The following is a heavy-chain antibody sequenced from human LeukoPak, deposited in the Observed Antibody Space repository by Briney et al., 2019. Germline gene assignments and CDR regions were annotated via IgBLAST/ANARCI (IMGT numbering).Heavy chain of an antibody. Sequence: PGGSLRLSCAASGFTLSDFYMTWIRQAPGKGLECVSYISNGRSNTIRYAESVRGRFTVSRDYAKNSLYLQMNSLRAEDTAVYYCARDYGGNSEGLFDYWGQGTLVTVSS. V-gene: IGHV3-11*04. CDR1: GFTLSDFY. CDR2: ISNGRSNTI. CDR3: ARDYGGNSEGLFDY. D-gene: IGHD4-23*01. J-gene: IGHJ4*02.